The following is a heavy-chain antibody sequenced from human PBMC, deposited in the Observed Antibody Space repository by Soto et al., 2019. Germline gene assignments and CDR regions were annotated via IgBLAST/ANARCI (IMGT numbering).Heavy chain of an antibody. CDR1: GFTFSSYS. V-gene: IGHV3-48*01. J-gene: IGHJ4*02. CDR2: ISSSSSPI. Sequence: GGSLRLSCAASGFTFSSYSMNWVRQAPGKGREGVSYISSSSSPIYYADSVKGRFTITRDNAKNSLYLQMNSLGAEDTAVYYCARDDRLLLNYWGQGTLVTVSS. CDR3: ARDDRLLLNY. D-gene: IGHD2-15*01.